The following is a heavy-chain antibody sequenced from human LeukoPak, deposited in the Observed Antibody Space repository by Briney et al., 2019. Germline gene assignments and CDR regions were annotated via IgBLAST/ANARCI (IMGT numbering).Heavy chain of an antibody. J-gene: IGHJ4*02. CDR3: AKGGKWDVTPFDY. CDR1: GFTFSSFA. CDR2: ISGGGGST. Sequence: GGSLRLSCAASGFTFSSFAMNWVRQAPGKGLEWVSTISGGGGSTYYADSVKGRFTISRDNSKNTLYLQVNSLRAEDTAVYYCAKGGKWDVTPFDYWGQGTLVTVSS. V-gene: IGHV3-23*01. D-gene: IGHD1-26*01.